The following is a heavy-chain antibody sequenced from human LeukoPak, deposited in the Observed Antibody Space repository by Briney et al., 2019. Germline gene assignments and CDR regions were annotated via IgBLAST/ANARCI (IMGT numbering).Heavy chain of an antibody. CDR2: IKQDGSEK. Sequence: GGSLRLSCAASGFTFSSYWMSWVRQAPGKGLEWVANIKQDGSEKYYVDSVKGRFTISRDNANNSLYLQMNSLRAEDTAVYYCARDSPNYDILTGYSLEPNDYWGQGTLVTVSS. V-gene: IGHV3-7*01. D-gene: IGHD3-9*01. CDR1: GFTFSSYW. CDR3: ARDSPNYDILTGYSLEPNDY. J-gene: IGHJ4*02.